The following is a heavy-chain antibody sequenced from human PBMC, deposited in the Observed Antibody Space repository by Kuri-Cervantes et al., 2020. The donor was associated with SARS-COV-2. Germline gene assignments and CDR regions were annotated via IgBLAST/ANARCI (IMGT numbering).Heavy chain of an antibody. CDR2: ISSDGKNK. V-gene: IGHV3-30*18. J-gene: IGHJ4*02. CDR1: GLNFSTTD. D-gene: IGHD2-21*01. CDR3: AKDRAGVHYF. Sequence: GGSLRLSCVASGLNFSTTDMHWVRQAPGKGLEWVTFISSDGKNKKCMASGKGRFTIARDNSQNTLHLQMKSLGDEDTAIYYCAKDRAGVHYFWGQGTLVTVSS.